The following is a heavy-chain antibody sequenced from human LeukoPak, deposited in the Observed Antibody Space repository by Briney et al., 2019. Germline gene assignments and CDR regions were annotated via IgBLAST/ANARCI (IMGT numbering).Heavy chain of an antibody. D-gene: IGHD1-1*01. Sequence: NPGGSLRLSCAASGFTFSSYSMNWVRQAPGKGLEWVSSISSSGTYKYYTDSVKGRFTISRDNAKNSLYLQMNSLRAEDTAVYYCARDHNWNDDPNYWGQGTLVTVSS. J-gene: IGHJ4*02. CDR2: ISSSGTYK. CDR3: ARDHNWNDDPNY. V-gene: IGHV3-21*01. CDR1: GFTFSSYS.